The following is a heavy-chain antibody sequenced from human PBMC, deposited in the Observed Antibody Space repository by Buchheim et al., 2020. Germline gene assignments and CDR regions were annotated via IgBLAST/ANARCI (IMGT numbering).Heavy chain of an antibody. CDR3: ASVSFYGDSNFDC. J-gene: IGHJ4*02. CDR1: GDSISSDNW. Sequence: QVQLQESGPGLVKPSGTLSLTCAVSGDSISSDNWWSWVRQSPGQGLEWIAEVYHSGITNYNPSLKSRVTISIDKSQNTFSPKLTSMTAADTAVYYCASVSFYGDSNFDCWGQGT. D-gene: IGHD4-17*01. V-gene: IGHV4-4*02. CDR2: VYHSGIT.